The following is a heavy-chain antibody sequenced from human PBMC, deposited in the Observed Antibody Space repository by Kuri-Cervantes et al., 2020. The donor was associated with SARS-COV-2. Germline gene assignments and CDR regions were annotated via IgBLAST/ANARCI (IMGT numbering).Heavy chain of an antibody. Sequence: ASVKVSCNASGDTFTGNYMHWVRQAPGQGLEWMGWINPNSGGTNYAQKFQGRVTMTRDMSISTAYMELSRLRTDDTAVDYCARDLAGAATNGHYFDYWGQGTLVTVSS. CDR1: GDTFTGNY. CDR3: ARDLAGAATNGHYFDY. D-gene: IGHD6-19*01. CDR2: INPNSGGT. J-gene: IGHJ4*02. V-gene: IGHV1-2*02.